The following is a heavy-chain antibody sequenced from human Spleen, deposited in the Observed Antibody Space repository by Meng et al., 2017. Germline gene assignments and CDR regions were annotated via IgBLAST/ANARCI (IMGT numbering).Heavy chain of an antibody. CDR1: DDSIRSYY. D-gene: IGHD3-22*01. Sequence: QAQLEYSGPRLVQPSETLSLTCTVSDDSIRSYYWSWIRQPPGKGLEWIGYMYYSGNANYNPSLKSRVTISVDTSKNQVSLKLGSVTAADTAMYYCASTYYYRSSDYYFDYWGQGTLVTVSS. V-gene: IGHV4-59*01. CDR2: MYYSGNA. J-gene: IGHJ4*02. CDR3: ASTYYYRSSDYYFDY.